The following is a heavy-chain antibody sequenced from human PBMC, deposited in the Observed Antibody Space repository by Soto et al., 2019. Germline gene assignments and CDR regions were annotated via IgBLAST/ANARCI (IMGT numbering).Heavy chain of an antibody. V-gene: IGHV3-23*01. CDR2: ISGSGGST. J-gene: IGHJ6*02. D-gene: IGHD3-3*01. CDR3: AKDLPGYDFWSGLGYYYGMDV. Sequence: GGSLRLSCAASGFTFSSYAMSWVRQAPGKGLEWVSAISGSGGSTYYADSVKGRFTISRDNSKNTLYLQMNSLRAEDTAVYYCAKDLPGYDFWSGLGYYYGMDVWGQGTTVTVAS. CDR1: GFTFSSYA.